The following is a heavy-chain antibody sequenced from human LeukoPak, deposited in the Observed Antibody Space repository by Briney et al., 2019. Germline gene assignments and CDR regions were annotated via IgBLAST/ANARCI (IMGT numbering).Heavy chain of an antibody. CDR2: IYYSGST. J-gene: IGHJ4*02. CDR1: GGSIISGGYH. Sequence: SQPLSLTCTVSGGSIISGGYHWSWIRQHPGKGLEWIGYIYYSGSTYYNPSLKSRVTISVDTSKNQFSLKLSSVTAADTAVYYCARGISDYGDYFDYWGQGTLVTVSS. CDR3: ARGISDYGDYFDY. V-gene: IGHV4-31*03. D-gene: IGHD4-17*01.